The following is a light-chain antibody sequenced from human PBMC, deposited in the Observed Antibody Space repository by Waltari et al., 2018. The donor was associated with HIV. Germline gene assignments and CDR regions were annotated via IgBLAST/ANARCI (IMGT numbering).Light chain of an antibody. V-gene: IGLV3-25*03. CDR3: QSADSDNTYNWV. J-gene: IGLJ3*02. Sequence: SQLPQPPSVSVSPGPTAKITCPGADIPDHYVYWYQQKPGQAPVLVMYKVTERPSGIPERFSGSMSGTTVTLTIMGVQPEDEADYYCQSADSDNTYNWVFGGGTKLTVL. CDR2: KVT. CDR1: DIPDHY.